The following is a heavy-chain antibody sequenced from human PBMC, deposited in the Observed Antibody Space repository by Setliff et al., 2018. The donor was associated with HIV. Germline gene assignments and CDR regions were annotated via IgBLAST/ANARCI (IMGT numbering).Heavy chain of an antibody. J-gene: IGHJ4*02. D-gene: IGHD2-2*01. CDR2: FYYSGSS. Sequence: SETLSLTCTVSGDSISRRIYYWGWIRQPPGKGLEWIGNFYYSGSSHYNPSLKSRVTISVDTSKNQFSLKLISVSAADTAVYHCAKLLPAADMAREIDSWGQGTQVTVSS. V-gene: IGHV4-39*01. CDR3: AKLLPAADMAREIDS. CDR1: GDSISRRIYY.